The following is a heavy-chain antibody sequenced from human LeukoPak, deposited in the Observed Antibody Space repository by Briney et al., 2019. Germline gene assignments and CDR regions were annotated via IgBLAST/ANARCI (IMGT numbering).Heavy chain of an antibody. J-gene: IGHJ4*02. CDR3: AKDKGHYDFWSGYPYYFDY. CDR2: ISYDGSNK. Sequence: GRSLRLSCAASGFTFSSYGMHWVRQAPGKGLGWVAVISYDGSNKYYADSVKGRFTISRDNSKNTLYLQMNSLRAEDTAVYYCAKDKGHYDFWSGYPYYFDYWGQGTLVTVSS. V-gene: IGHV3-30*18. CDR1: GFTFSSYG. D-gene: IGHD3-3*01.